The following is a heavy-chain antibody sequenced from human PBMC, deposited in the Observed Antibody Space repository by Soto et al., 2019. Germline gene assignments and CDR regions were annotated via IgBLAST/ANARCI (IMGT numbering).Heavy chain of an antibody. V-gene: IGHV1-46*01. CDR2: ISLYHHST. Sequence: QAQLVQSGAEVKKPGASVRVSCKTSGYPFTDYFIHWVRQAPGQGLEWMGIISLYHHSTSYAQKFQGRLTVTADTSTTTVYMDLSSLTSEDSAVYWCARELYSCGGVCPYYMDYWGQGTLVTVSS. J-gene: IGHJ4*02. CDR1: GYPFTDYF. CDR3: ARELYSCGGVCPYYMDY. D-gene: IGHD2-21*02.